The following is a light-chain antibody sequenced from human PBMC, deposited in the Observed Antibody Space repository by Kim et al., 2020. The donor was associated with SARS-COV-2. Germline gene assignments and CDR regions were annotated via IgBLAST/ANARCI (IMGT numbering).Light chain of an antibody. CDR3: QQLDSYPLT. J-gene: IGKJ4*01. CDR2: GAS. Sequence: ASLGDRVTITCRASQGISSYLAWYQQKPGKAPKLLIYGASTLQSGVSSRFSGSGSGTDFTLTISSLQPEDSATYYCQQLDSYPLTFGGGTKVDIK. V-gene: IGKV1-9*01. CDR1: QGISSY.